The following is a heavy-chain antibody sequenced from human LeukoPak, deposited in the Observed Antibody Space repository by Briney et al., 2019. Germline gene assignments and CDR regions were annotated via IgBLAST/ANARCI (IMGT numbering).Heavy chain of an antibody. V-gene: IGHV1-3*03. CDR1: GYTFTSTA. CDR3: ATESYSGSYLYAFDI. D-gene: IGHD1-26*01. Sequence: GASVKVSCKASGYTFTSTAMSWVRQAPGQRLEWMGWINAGNGNTKYSQEFQGRVTITRDTSASTVYMELSSLRSEDTAVYYCATESYSGSYLYAFDIWGQGTMVTVSS. J-gene: IGHJ3*02. CDR2: INAGNGNT.